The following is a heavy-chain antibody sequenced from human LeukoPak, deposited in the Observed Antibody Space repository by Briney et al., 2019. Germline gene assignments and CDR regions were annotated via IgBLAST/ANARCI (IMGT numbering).Heavy chain of an antibody. J-gene: IGHJ4*02. D-gene: IGHD1-14*01. CDR1: GYTFSKYD. V-gene: IGHV1-8*01. CDR2: MSPNNGNT. Sequence: ASVKVSCKASGYTFSKYDINWVRQAAGQGLEWMGWMSPNNGNTGYAQKFQGRVTMTSDTSMSTAYMELSSLRSDDTAVYYCAREGPETYNFDFWGQGTLVTVSS. CDR3: AREGPETYNFDF.